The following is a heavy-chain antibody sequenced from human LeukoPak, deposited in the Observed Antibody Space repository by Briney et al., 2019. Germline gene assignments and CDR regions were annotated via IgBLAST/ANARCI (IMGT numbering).Heavy chain of an antibody. V-gene: IGHV1-8*01. CDR1: GYTFTSYD. D-gene: IGHD2-15*01. Sequence: GASVKVSCKASGYTFTSYDINWVRQATGQGLEWMGWMYPNSGNTGYAQKFQGRVTITRNTSISTAYMELSNLRSEDTAVYYCARGIRYCSGGSCLYYFDYWGQGTLVTVSS. CDR2: MYPNSGNT. J-gene: IGHJ4*02. CDR3: ARGIRYCSGGSCLYYFDY.